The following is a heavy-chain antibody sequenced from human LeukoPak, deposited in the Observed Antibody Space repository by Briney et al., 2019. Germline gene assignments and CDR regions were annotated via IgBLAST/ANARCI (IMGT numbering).Heavy chain of an antibody. CDR1: GGSISSGDYY. CDR2: IYYSGST. Sequence: PSQTLSLTCTVSGGSISSGDYYWRWIRQPPGKGLEWIGYIYYSGSTYYNPSLKSRVTISVDTSKNQFSLKLSSVTAADTAVYYCARDIVVVPASARVYYYYYMDVWGKGTTVTVSS. J-gene: IGHJ6*03. V-gene: IGHV4-30-4*08. CDR3: ARDIVVVPASARVYYYYYMDV. D-gene: IGHD2-2*01.